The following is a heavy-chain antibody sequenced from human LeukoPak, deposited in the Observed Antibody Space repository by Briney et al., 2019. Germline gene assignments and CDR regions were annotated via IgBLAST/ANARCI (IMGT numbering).Heavy chain of an antibody. Sequence: GGSLRPSCAASGFTFSSYWMHWVRQAPGKGLVWVSRINSDGSSTYYADSVKGRFTISRDNSKNTLYLQMNSLRAEDTAVYYCAKLCGGDCYYYYYYGMDVWGQGTTVTVSS. CDR3: AKLCGGDCYYYYYYGMDV. D-gene: IGHD2-21*02. V-gene: IGHV3-74*01. J-gene: IGHJ6*02. CDR1: GFTFSSYW. CDR2: INSDGSST.